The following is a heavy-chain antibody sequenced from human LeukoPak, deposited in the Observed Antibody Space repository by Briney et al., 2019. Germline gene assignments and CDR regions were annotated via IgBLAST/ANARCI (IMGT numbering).Heavy chain of an antibody. J-gene: IGHJ4*01. CDR3: AREDSGTSIDY. V-gene: IGHV4-59*01. Sequence: SETLSLTCTVSGVSITSCYYTWIRQPPGKGLEWIGYIYYSGNTNYNPSLKSRVTMSLDMSKTQFSLRLTSVTAADTAVYYCAREDSGTSIDYWGQGTLVTVSS. D-gene: IGHD4-23*01. CDR1: GVSITSCY. CDR2: IYYSGNT.